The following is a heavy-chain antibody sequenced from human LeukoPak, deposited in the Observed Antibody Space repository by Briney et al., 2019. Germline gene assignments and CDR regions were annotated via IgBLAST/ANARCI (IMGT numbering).Heavy chain of an antibody. CDR1: GYTFTGYY. J-gene: IGHJ4*02. CDR2: INPNSGGT. V-gene: IGHV1-2*02. D-gene: IGHD3-10*01. Sequence: ASVKVSCKASGYTFTGYYMHWVRQAPGQGLEWMGWINPNSGGTSYAQKFQGRVTMTRDTSISTACMELSRLISDDTAVYYCARGKGMTMVQGVINYWGQGTLVTVSS. CDR3: ARGKGMTMVQGVINY.